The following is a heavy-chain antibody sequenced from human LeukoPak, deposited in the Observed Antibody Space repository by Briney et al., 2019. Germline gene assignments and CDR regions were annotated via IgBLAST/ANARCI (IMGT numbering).Heavy chain of an antibody. Sequence: GASVKVSCKASGYTFTSYYMHWVRQAPGQGLEWMGIINPSGGSTSYAQKFQGRVTMTRDMSTSTVYMELSSLRSEDTAVYYCAREMRYSSGSLGGFDYWGQGTLVTVSS. D-gene: IGHD6-19*01. CDR3: AREMRYSSGSLGGFDY. V-gene: IGHV1-46*01. CDR1: GYTFTSYY. J-gene: IGHJ4*02. CDR2: INPSGGST.